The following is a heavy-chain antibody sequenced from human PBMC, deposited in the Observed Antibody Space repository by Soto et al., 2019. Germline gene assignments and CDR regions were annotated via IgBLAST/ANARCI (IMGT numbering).Heavy chain of an antibody. J-gene: IGHJ5*02. CDR2: ISYDGSNE. CDR3: ARLDAWFDP. Sequence: QVHLVESGGGVVQPGRSLRLSCAASGFTFTSYGLYWVRQAPGKGLEWVALISYDGSNEYYADSVRGRFTISRDISKNTVYLQMNSLRADDTAMYYCARLDAWFDPWGQGTLVTVSS. V-gene: IGHV3-30-3*01. CDR1: GFTFTSYG.